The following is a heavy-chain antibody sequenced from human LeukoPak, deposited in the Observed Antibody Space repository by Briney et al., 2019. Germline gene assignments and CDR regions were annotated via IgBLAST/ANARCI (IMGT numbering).Heavy chain of an antibody. D-gene: IGHD3-16*02. CDR2: ISSSGSTR. V-gene: IGHV3-48*03. Sequence: PGGSLRLSCAASGFTFSSYEMNRVRHAPGKGLEWVSYISSSGSTRYYADSVKGRFTISRDNAKNSLYLQMNSLRAEDTAVYYCARLLSYGNWGQGTLVAVSS. CDR3: ARLLSYGN. J-gene: IGHJ4*02. CDR1: GFTFSSYE.